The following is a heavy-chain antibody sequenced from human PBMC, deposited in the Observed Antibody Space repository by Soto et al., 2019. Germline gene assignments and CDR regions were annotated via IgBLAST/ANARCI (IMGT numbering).Heavy chain of an antibody. CDR1: GFTFSRYW. CDR3: AIDLGSTGYDLLDS. V-gene: IGHV3-7*01. J-gene: IGHJ4*02. Sequence: GGSLRLSCAASGFTFSRYWMTWVRQAPGKGLEWVANIRHDGSEKYYADSVKGRFTISRDNAENSLYLQVNSLRAEDTAMYHCAIDLGSTGYDLLDSWGQGTLVTVSS. CDR2: IRHDGSEK. D-gene: IGHD5-12*01.